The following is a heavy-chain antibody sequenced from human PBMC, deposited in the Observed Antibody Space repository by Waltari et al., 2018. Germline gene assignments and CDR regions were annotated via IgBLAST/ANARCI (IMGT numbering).Heavy chain of an antibody. D-gene: IGHD1-7*01. Sequence: EVQLVQSGAEVKKPGATVKISCQASGYTFTDYYMHWVQQAPGKGLEWVGRIEPQDGETKYADKFQGRSIIPADTSIDTVYMELSRLRPEDTAVFYCARTTTIKSLDYWGQGTLVTFSS. CDR2: IEPQDGET. CDR3: ARTTTIKSLDY. CDR1: GYTFTDYY. V-gene: IGHV1-69-2*01. J-gene: IGHJ4*02.